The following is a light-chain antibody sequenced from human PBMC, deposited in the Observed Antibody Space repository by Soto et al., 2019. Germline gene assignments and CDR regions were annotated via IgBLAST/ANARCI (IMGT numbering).Light chain of an antibody. CDR3: QQYNNWPRT. CDR2: GAS. J-gene: IGKJ1*01. V-gene: IGKV3-15*01. Sequence: EIVMTQSPATLSVSPGERVTLSCRASQSVSSYLAWYQQKPGQAPRLLIYGASTGATGIPARFSGSGSGTEFILTISSLQSEDFAVYYCQQYNNWPRTFGQGTKVDNK. CDR1: QSVSSY.